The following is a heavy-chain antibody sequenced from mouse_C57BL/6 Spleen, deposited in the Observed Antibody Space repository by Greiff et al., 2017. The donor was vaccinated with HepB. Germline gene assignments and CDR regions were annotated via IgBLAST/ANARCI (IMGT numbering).Heavy chain of an antibody. CDR3: ARSDYGSEAY. CDR2: IHPNSGST. D-gene: IGHD1-1*01. CDR1: GYTFTSYW. V-gene: IGHV1-64*01. Sequence: QVQLQQPGAELVKPGASVKLSCKASGYTFTSYWMHWVKQRPGQGLEWIGMIHPNSGSTNYNEKFKSKATLTVDKSSSTADMQLSSLTSEDTAVYYCARSDYGSEAYWGQGTLVTVSA. J-gene: IGHJ3*01.